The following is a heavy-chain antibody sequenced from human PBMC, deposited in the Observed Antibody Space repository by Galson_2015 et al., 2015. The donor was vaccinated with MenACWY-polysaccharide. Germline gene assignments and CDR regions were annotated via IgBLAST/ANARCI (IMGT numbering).Heavy chain of an antibody. CDR2: MNPNSGNT. Sequence: SVKVSCKASGYKFTSYDINWVRQATGQGLEWMGWMNPNSGNTGYAQKFQGRVTMTSNSAITTAYMEQSSPRSEDTAVYYCARVIARKYTFADSWGQGTLVTVSS. J-gene: IGHJ4*02. CDR3: ARVIARKYTFADS. CDR1: GYKFTSYD. V-gene: IGHV1-8*01. D-gene: IGHD2-21*01.